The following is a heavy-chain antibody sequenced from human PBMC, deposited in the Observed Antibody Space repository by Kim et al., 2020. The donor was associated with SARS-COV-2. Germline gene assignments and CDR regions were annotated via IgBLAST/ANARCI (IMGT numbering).Heavy chain of an antibody. CDR2: IKQDGSEK. D-gene: IGHD6-13*01. V-gene: IGHV3-7*01. Sequence: GGSLRLSCAASGFTFSSYWMSWVRQAPGKGLEWVANIKQDGSEKYYVDSVKGRFTISRDNAKNSLYLQMNSLRAEDTAVYYCAREFTGYSSSLDYWGQGTLVTVSS. CDR3: AREFTGYSSSLDY. CDR1: GFTFSSYW. J-gene: IGHJ4*02.